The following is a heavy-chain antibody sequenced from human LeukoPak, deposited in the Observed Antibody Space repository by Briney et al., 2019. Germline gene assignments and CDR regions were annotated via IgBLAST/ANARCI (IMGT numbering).Heavy chain of an antibody. Sequence: QAGGSLRLSCAASGFSVRTTYMSWVRQAPGKGLEWVSVLYTGGGTDHADSVKGRFIVSRDNSKNTLSLQMNSLRAEDTAIYYCTRSGYRHPYHFDSWGQGTLVIVSS. D-gene: IGHD3-22*01. CDR3: TRSGYRHPYHFDS. V-gene: IGHV3-53*01. J-gene: IGHJ4*02. CDR2: LYTGGGT. CDR1: GFSVRTTY.